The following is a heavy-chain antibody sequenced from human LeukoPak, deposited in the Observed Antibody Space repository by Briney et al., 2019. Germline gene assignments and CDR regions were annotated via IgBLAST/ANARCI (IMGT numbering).Heavy chain of an antibody. CDR2: ISYDGSNK. D-gene: IGHD3-10*01. Sequence: PGGSLRLSCAASGFTFSSYGMHWVRQAPGKGLEWVAVISYDGSNKYYADSVKGRFTISRDNAKNSLYLQMNSLRAEDTAVYYCARDPLTMVRGVADYWGQGTLVTVSS. J-gene: IGHJ4*02. CDR3: ARDPLTMVRGVADY. CDR1: GFTFSSYG. V-gene: IGHV3-30*03.